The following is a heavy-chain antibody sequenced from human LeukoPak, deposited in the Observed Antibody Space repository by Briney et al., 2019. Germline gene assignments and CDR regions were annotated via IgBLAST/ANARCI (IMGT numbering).Heavy chain of an antibody. D-gene: IGHD2-15*01. Sequence: PGGSLRLSCAASGFTFSPYAMHWVRQAPGKGPEWVAVISYDGSNKYNADSVKGRFTISRDNSKNTLYLQMDSLRVDDTAVYYCARDIGFSPRYGMDVWGQGTTVTVSS. CDR1: GFTFSPYA. J-gene: IGHJ6*02. V-gene: IGHV3-30-3*01. CDR3: ARDIGFSPRYGMDV. CDR2: ISYDGSNK.